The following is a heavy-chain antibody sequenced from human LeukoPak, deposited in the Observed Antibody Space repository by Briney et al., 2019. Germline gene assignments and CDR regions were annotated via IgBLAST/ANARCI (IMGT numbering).Heavy chain of an antibody. CDR1: GFTFSSYG. Sequence: PGGSLRLSCAASGFTFSSYGMHWVRQAPGKGLEWVAFIRYDGSNKYYADSVKGRFTISRDNSKNTLYLQMNSLRAEDTAVYYCAKTYYDSSPGWFDPWGQGTLVTVSS. CDR3: AKTYYDSSPGWFDP. V-gene: IGHV3-30*02. J-gene: IGHJ5*02. CDR2: IRYDGSNK. D-gene: IGHD3-22*01.